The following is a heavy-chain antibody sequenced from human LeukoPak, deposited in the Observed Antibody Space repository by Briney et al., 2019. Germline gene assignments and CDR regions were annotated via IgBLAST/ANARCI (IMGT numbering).Heavy chain of an antibody. J-gene: IGHJ4*02. CDR3: AREIPYYFDY. CDR1: GGSISSGGYY. V-gene: IGHV4-61*08. CDR2: IYYSGST. Sequence: SETLSLTCAVSGGSISSGGYYWSWIRQPPGKGLEWIGYIYYSGSTNYNPSLKSRVTISVDTSKNQFSLKLSSVTAADTAVYYCAREIPYYFDYWGQGTLVTVSS.